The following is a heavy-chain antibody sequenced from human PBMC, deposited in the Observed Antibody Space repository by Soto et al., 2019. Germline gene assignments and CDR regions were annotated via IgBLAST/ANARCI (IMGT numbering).Heavy chain of an antibody. Sequence: GGSLRLSCAASGFTFSSYSMNWVRQAPGKGLEWVSYISSNSGTMYYADSVKGRFTISRDNAKNTLYLQMNSLRAEDTAVYYCAKQAPYSNSWYEIDHWGQGTLVTVSS. V-gene: IGHV3-48*01. CDR3: AKQAPYSNSWYEIDH. D-gene: IGHD6-13*01. CDR2: ISSNSGTM. CDR1: GFTFSSYS. J-gene: IGHJ4*02.